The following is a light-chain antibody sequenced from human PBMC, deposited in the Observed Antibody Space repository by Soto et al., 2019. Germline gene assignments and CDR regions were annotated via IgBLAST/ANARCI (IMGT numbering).Light chain of an antibody. CDR1: QGISNH. CDR2: DAS. J-gene: IGKJ5*01. CDR3: LQHTNFPLT. V-gene: IGKV1-17*03. Sequence: IQMPQSPSAISASVGDRVTITRGASQGISNHLVWFQQRPGKVPKRLIYDASSLQTGVPSRFSGSGSGTDFTLTISSLQPEDFATYYCLQHTNFPLTFGQGTRLEIK.